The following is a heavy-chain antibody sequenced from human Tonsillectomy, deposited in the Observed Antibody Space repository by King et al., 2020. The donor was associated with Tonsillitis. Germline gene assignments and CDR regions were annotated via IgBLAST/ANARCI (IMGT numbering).Heavy chain of an antibody. J-gene: IGHJ6*02. CDR1: GYSFTSYW. CDR2: IDPSDSYT. D-gene: IGHD3-16*01. V-gene: IGHV5-10-1*03. CDR3: ARHGGSYYYYYGMDV. Sequence: VQLVESGAEVKKPGESLRISCKGSGYSFTSYWISWVRQMPGKGLEWMGRIDPSDSYTNYSPSFQGHVTISADKSISTAYLQWSSLKASDTAMYYCARHGGSYYYYYGMDVWGQGTTVTVSS.